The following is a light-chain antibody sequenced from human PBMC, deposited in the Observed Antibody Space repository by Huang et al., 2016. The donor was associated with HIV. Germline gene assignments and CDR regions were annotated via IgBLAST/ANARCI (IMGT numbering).Light chain of an antibody. CDR2: QVS. V-gene: IGKV2-29*02. CDR3: LQGIFFPYS. Sequence: DVVMTQTPLSLSVTPGQPASISCKSRQSLLHSDGKTYLYWFFQKPGQSPQLLIYQVSSRFSGVSERFSGGGSGTDFTLKISRVEAEDVGTYYCLQGIFFPYSFGPGTKLELK. CDR1: QSLLHSDGKTY. J-gene: IGKJ2*03.